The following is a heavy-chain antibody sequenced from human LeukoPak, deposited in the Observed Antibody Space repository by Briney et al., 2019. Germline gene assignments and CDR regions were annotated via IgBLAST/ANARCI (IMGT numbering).Heavy chain of an antibody. D-gene: IGHD4-23*01. CDR1: GGSISSSSYY. CDR3: ARRSRPSYGGNSRTLDY. V-gene: IGHV4-39*01. Sequence: PSETLSLTCTVSGGSISSSSYYWGWIRQPPGKGLEWIGSIYYSGSTYYNPSLKSRVTISVDTSKNQFSLKLSSVTAADTAVYYCARRSRPSYGGNSRTLDYWGQGTLVTVSS. J-gene: IGHJ4*02. CDR2: IYYSGST.